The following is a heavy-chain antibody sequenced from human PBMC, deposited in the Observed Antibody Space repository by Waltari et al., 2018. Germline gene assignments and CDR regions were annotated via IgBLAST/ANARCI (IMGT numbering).Heavy chain of an antibody. Sequence: QVQLQQWGAGLLKPSETLSLTCAVYGGSFSGYYWSWIRQPPGKGLEWIGEINHSGNTNYNPSLKSRVTISVDTSKNQFSLKLSSVTAADTAVYYCATQEITGTTVEDYWGQGTLVTVSS. J-gene: IGHJ4*02. V-gene: IGHV4-34*01. D-gene: IGHD1-7*01. CDR2: INHSGNT. CDR1: GGSFSGYY. CDR3: ATQEITGTTVEDY.